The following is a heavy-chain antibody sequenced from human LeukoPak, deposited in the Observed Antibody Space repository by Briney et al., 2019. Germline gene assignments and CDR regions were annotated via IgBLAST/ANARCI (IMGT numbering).Heavy chain of an antibody. CDR2: IIPIFGTA. D-gene: IGHD2-21*02. Sequence: GASVKVSCKASGGTFSSYAISWVRQAPGQGLEWMGRIIPIFGTANYAQKFQGRVTITTDESTSTAYMEVSSLRSEDTAVYYCARESIVVVTAPPYDYYYYMDVWGKGTTVTVSS. CDR3: ARESIVVVTAPPYDYYYYMDV. J-gene: IGHJ6*03. V-gene: IGHV1-69*05. CDR1: GGTFSSYA.